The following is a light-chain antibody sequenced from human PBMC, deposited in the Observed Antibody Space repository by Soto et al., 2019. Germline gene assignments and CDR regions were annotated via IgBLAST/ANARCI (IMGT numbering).Light chain of an antibody. CDR3: SSYTSSSTRV. CDR2: EVS. V-gene: IGLV2-14*01. Sequence: HSVLTQPASVSGSPGQSISISCTGTSSDVGGYNYVSWYQQHPGKAPKLMIYEVSNRPSGVSNRFSGSKSGNTASLTISGLQAEDEADYYCSSYTSSSTRVFGTGTKVTV. J-gene: IGLJ1*01. CDR1: SSDVGGYNY.